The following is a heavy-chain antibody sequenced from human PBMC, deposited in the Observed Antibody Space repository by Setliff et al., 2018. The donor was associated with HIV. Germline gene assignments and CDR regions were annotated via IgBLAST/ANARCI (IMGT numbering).Heavy chain of an antibody. V-gene: IGHV3-48*03. Sequence: GSLRLSCAASGFTFSSYEMNWVRQAPGKGLEWVSYISSSGSTIYYADSVKGRFTISRDNAKNSLYLQMNSLRAEDTAVYYCASFLKSHIAQTVNAAYFHHWGQGTLVTVSS. D-gene: IGHD6-13*01. CDR3: ASFLKSHIAQTVNAAYFHH. CDR2: ISSSGSTI. CDR1: GFTFSSYE. J-gene: IGHJ1*01.